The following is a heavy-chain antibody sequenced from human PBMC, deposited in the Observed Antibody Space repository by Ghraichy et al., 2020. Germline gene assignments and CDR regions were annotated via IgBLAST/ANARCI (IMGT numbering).Heavy chain of an antibody. J-gene: IGHJ6*02. CDR1: GFTFTNSA. D-gene: IGHD3-10*01. CDR3: AADDGFNMVWGRSSYYYGMDV. CDR2: IVIGSGNT. Sequence: SVKVSCKASGFTFTNSAVQWVRQARGQRLEWIGWIVIGSGNTNYAQKFQERVTITRDMSTNTAHMELSSLSSEDTAIYYCAADDGFNMVWGRSSYYYGMDVWGQGTTVTVSS. V-gene: IGHV1-58*01.